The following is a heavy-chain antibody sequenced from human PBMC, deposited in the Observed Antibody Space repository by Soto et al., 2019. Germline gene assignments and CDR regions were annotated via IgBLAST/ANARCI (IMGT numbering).Heavy chain of an antibody. D-gene: IGHD2-21*02. Sequence: GESLKISCKGSGYSFTSHWIGWVRQMPGKGLEWMGIIYPGDSDARYSPSFQGQVTISADKSISTAYVQWSSLRASDTAMYYCARIPGYGGNSAYFASCGHRTLVTVSS. CDR2: IYPGDSDA. J-gene: IGHJ4*01. CDR1: GYSFTSHW. V-gene: IGHV5-51*01. CDR3: ARIPGYGGNSAYFAS.